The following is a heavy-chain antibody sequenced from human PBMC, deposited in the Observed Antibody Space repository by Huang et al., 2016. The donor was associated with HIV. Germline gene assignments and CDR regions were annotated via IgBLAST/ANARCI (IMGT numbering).Heavy chain of an antibody. Sequence: QVQLVQSGAEVKKPGASVKVSCKASGSTFTSYYMHWVRQAPGQGLKWMGIINPRGGSTSSAQKFQGRVTMTRDTSTSTVYMELSSLRSEDTAVYYCARVRCSSTSCYGMDVWGQGTTVTVSS. D-gene: IGHD2-2*01. CDR2: INPRGGST. J-gene: IGHJ6*02. CDR1: GSTFTSYY. CDR3: ARVRCSSTSCYGMDV. V-gene: IGHV1-46*01.